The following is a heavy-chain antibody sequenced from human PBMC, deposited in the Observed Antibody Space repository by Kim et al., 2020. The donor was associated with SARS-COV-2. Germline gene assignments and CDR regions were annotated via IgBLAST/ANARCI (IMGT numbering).Heavy chain of an antibody. V-gene: IGHV3-23*01. Sequence: GGSLRLSCAVSGFTFSSYAMSWVRQAPGKGLEWVSGIRGSDSSTHYAGSFKGRFTISRDTSKNMLYLQMDSLRAEDTAVYYCAKGGYNDANGYNHVWGQGTLVTVSS. CDR3: AKGGYNDANGYNHV. J-gene: IGHJ4*02. CDR2: IRGSDSST. CDR1: GFTFSSYA. D-gene: IGHD1-1*01.